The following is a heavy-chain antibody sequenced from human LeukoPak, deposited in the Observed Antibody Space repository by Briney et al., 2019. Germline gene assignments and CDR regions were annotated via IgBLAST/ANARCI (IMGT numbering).Heavy chain of an antibody. V-gene: IGHV3-23*01. CDR1: GFTFSSYA. J-gene: IGHJ4*02. D-gene: IGHD2-8*01. Sequence: GGSLRLSCAASGFTFSSYAMSWVRQAPGKGLEWVSAIGGSGDSTYYADSVKGRFTISRDNWKDTLHLQMNSLRAADTAVYYCAKASYGGDPPENFDSWGQGTLVTVSS. CDR3: AKASYGGDPPENFDS. CDR2: IGGSGDST.